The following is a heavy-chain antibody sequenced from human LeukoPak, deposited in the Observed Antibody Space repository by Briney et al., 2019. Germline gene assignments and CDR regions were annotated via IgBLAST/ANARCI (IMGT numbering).Heavy chain of an antibody. J-gene: IGHJ4*02. CDR3: ARIQQLVGTVDY. D-gene: IGHD6-13*01. CDR1: GGSISSGSYY. Sequence: PSETLSLTCTVSGGSISSGSYYWSWIRQPAGKGLEWIGRIYTSGSANYNPSLKSRVTISVDTSKNQFSLKLSSVTAADTAVYYCARIQQLVGTVDYWGQGTLVTVSS. CDR2: IYTSGSA. V-gene: IGHV4-61*02.